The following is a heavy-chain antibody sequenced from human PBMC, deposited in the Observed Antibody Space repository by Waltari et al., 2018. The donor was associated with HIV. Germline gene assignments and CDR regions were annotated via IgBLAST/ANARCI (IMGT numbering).Heavy chain of an antibody. Sequence: EVQLVESGGGLVQPGGSLRLSCAASGFTFVSYGMRWVRQAPGKGLEWVANIKQDGSEKNYVDSVKGRFTISRDNAKNSLYLQMNSLRVEDTAVYYCARPIGRGQDYWGQGTLVTVSS. CDR2: IKQDGSEK. CDR3: ARPIGRGQDY. J-gene: IGHJ4*02. V-gene: IGHV3-7*01. CDR1: GFTFVSYG.